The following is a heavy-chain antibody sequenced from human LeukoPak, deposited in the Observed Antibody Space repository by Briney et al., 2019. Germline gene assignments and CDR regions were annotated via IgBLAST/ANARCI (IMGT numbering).Heavy chain of an antibody. CDR1: GFTFSSYE. V-gene: IGHV3-48*03. CDR2: ISSSGYI. Sequence: PGGSLRLSCAASGFTFSSYEMNWVRQAPGKGLEWVSYISSSGYIYYADSVKGRFTISRDNARNSLYLQMNSLRAEDTAVYYCARVVGYCSTTSCPQNYWGQGTLVTVSS. CDR3: ARVVGYCSTTSCPQNY. J-gene: IGHJ4*02. D-gene: IGHD2-2*01.